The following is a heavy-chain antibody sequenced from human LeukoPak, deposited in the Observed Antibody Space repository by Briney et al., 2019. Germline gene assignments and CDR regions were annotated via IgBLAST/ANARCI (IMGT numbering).Heavy chain of an antibody. J-gene: IGHJ4*02. Sequence: SETLSLTCAVYGASFSGYYWSWIGQPPGKGLEWIGEINHSGSTNYNPSLKSRVTISVDTSKNQFSLKLSSVTAADTAVYYCARGLREYDSSGYYFDYWGQGTLVTVSS. CDR1: GASFSGYY. D-gene: IGHD3-22*01. V-gene: IGHV4-34*01. CDR2: INHSGST. CDR3: ARGLREYDSSGYYFDY.